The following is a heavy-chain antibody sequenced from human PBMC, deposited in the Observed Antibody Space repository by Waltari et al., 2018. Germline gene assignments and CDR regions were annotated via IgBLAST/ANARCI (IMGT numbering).Heavy chain of an antibody. CDR1: GFTFSSYS. CDR3: ARVLSTRTWDFYYMDV. CDR2: ISSSSTTI. V-gene: IGHV3-48*04. D-gene: IGHD1-1*01. Sequence: EVQLVESGGGLVQPGGSLRLSCAASGFTFSSYSMNWVRQAPGKGLEWVSYISSSSTTIYYADSVKGRFTISRANAKNSLYLQMNSLRAEDTAVYYCARVLSTRTWDFYYMDVWGKGTTVTVSS. J-gene: IGHJ6*03.